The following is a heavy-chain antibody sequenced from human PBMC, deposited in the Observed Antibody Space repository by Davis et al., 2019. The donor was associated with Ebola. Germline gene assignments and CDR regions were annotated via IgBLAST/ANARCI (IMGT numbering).Heavy chain of an antibody. D-gene: IGHD3-10*01. CDR1: GFTFSSYW. V-gene: IGHV3-7*01. CDR3: ARGASDGDTFDY. J-gene: IGHJ4*02. CDR2: IKQDGSEK. Sequence: GESLKISCAASGFTFSSYWMSWVRQAPGKGLEWVANIKQDGSEKYYADSVKGRFTISRDNSMNALYLQMDSLRAEDTAVYYCARGASDGDTFDYWGQGALVTVSS.